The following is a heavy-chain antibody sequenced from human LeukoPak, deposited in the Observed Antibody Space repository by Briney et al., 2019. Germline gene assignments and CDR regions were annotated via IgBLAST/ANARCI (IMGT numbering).Heavy chain of an antibody. V-gene: IGHV4-59*01. CDR2: IYYSGST. D-gene: IGHD4-17*01. Sequence: SETLSLTCTVSGGSMSRYYWSWIRQPPGKGLEWLGYIYYSGSTNYNPSLKGRVTISVDTSKIQFSLKLSSVTAADTAVYYCARDPYGDYYFDYWGQGTLVTVSS. J-gene: IGHJ4*02. CDR3: ARDPYGDYYFDY. CDR1: GGSMSRYY.